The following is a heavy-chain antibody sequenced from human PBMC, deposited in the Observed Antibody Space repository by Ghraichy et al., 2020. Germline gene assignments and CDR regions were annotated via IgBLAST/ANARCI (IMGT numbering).Heavy chain of an antibody. CDR2: IYYSGRA. CDR3: ATGPPILSPSCYWHY. D-gene: IGHD2-2*01. Sequence: TLSLTCTISGGSISNGGYYWSWIRQHPGKGLEWIGYIYYSGRAYYNPSLKSRVTMSVETFENQFSLKLSSVTAPDTAVYYCATGPPILSPSCYWHYWGQGTLVTVSS. V-gene: IGHV4-31*03. J-gene: IGHJ4*02. CDR1: GGSISNGGYY.